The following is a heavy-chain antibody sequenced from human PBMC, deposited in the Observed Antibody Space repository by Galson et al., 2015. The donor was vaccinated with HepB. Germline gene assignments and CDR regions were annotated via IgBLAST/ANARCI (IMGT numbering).Heavy chain of an antibody. D-gene: IGHD3-22*01. CDR1: GFTLTSYA. CDR3: AKEADGPNNYYDGSLSGGFDY. Sequence: SLRLSCAASGFTLTSYAMSWVRQAPGGGLEWVSGIGSSGGTTYYADPVQGRFTISRDISKNTVFLQMNSLRAEDTAVYYCAKEADGPNNYYDGSLSGGFDYWGQGIMVTVSS. J-gene: IGHJ4*02. CDR2: IGSSGGTT. V-gene: IGHV3-23*01.